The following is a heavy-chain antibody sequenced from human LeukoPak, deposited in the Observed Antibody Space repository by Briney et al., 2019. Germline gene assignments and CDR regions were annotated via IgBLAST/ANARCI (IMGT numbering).Heavy chain of an antibody. D-gene: IGHD3-16*01. CDR1: GFSFSSYG. V-gene: IGHV3-33*01. Sequence: GGSLRLSCAASGFSFSSYGMHWVRQAPGKGLEWVAVIWNDGSNKYYADSVKGRFTISRDNSKNTLYLQMNSLRAEDTAVYYCGGGFSETVGPGVRTNQDGCFQDWGQGNLGIGSA. CDR2: IWNDGSNK. J-gene: IGHJ1*01. CDR3: GGGFSETVGPGVRTNQDGCFQD.